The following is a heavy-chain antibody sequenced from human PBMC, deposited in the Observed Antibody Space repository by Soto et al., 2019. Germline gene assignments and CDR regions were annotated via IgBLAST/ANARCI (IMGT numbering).Heavy chain of an antibody. CDR1: GYTFTSYY. J-gene: IGHJ5*02. Sequence: GASVKVSCKASGYTFTSYYMHWVRQAPGQGLEWMGIINPSGGSTSYAQKFQGRVTMTRDTSTSTVYMELSSLRSEDTAVYYCARDEGDFWSGSDKGWFDPWGQGTLVTVSS. D-gene: IGHD3-3*01. V-gene: IGHV1-46*01. CDR2: INPSGGST. CDR3: ARDEGDFWSGSDKGWFDP.